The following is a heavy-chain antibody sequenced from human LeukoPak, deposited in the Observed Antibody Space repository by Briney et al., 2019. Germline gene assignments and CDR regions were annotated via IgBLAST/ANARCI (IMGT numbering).Heavy chain of an antibody. J-gene: IGHJ4*02. CDR1: GFTFGDYA. CDR3: TRVSVSGSVWGSYRYPSYYFDY. D-gene: IGHD3-16*02. CDR2: IRSKAYGGTT. V-gene: IGHV3-49*04. Sequence: PGRSLRLSCTASGFTFGDYAMSWVRQAPGKGLEWVGFIRSKAYGGTTEYAASVKGRFTISRDDSKSIAYLQMNSLKTEDTAVYYCTRVSVSGSVWGSYRYPSYYFDYWGQGTLVTVSS.